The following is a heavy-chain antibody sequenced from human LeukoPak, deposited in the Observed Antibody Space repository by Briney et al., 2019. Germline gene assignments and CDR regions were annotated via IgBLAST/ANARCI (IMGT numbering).Heavy chain of an antibody. CDR1: GFTFSSYA. CDR3: TTERIVVIRDY. V-gene: IGHV3-15*07. J-gene: IGHJ4*02. D-gene: IGHD3-22*01. Sequence: GGSLRLSCAASGFTFSSYAMNWVRQAPGKGLEWVGRIKSKTDGGTTDYAAPVKGRFTISRDDSKNTLYLQMNSLKTEDTAVYYCTTERIVVIRDYWGQGTLVTVSS. CDR2: IKSKTDGGTT.